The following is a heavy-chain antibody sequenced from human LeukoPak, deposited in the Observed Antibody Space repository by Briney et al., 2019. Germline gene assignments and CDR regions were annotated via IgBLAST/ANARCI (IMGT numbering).Heavy chain of an antibody. D-gene: IGHD3-16*01. J-gene: IGHJ2*01. CDR2: TSYSGST. Sequence: PSETLSLTCTVSGTSISIYYWNWIRQPPGKGLEWIGDTSYSGSTNYNPSLKSRITISIDTSKNQFSLKLSSVTAADTAVYYCARGGGEIDSSEEFDLWGRGTLVTVSS. CDR3: ARGGGEIDSSEEFDL. CDR1: GTSISIYY. V-gene: IGHV4-59*08.